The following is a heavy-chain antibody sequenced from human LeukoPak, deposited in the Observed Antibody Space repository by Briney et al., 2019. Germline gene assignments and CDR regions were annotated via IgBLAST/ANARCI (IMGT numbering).Heavy chain of an antibody. CDR2: ISSSGSTI. Sequence: GGSLRLSCAASGFTFSDYYMSWIRQAPGKGLEWVSYISSSGSTIYYADSVKGRFTISRDNAKNSLYLQMNSLRAEDTAVYYCARESPGTYYDILTGYFDYWGQGTLVTVSS. V-gene: IGHV3-11*01. CDR3: ARESPGTYYDILTGYFDY. CDR1: GFTFSDYY. J-gene: IGHJ4*02. D-gene: IGHD3-9*01.